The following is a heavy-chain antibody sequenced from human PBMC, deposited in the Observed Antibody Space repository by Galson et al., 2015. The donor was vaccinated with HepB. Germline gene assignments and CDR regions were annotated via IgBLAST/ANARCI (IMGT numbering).Heavy chain of an antibody. D-gene: IGHD1-26*01. CDR1: GFTFDDYD. J-gene: IGHJ4*02. V-gene: IGHV3-20*04. Sequence: SLRLSCAASGFTFDDYDMSWVRQAPGKGLEWVSGINWNGDSTGYADSVKGRFTISRDNAKNSLYLQMNNLRDEDTALYYCVKPEGGRDWGRGTLVTVSS. CDR2: INWNGDST. CDR3: VKPEGGRD.